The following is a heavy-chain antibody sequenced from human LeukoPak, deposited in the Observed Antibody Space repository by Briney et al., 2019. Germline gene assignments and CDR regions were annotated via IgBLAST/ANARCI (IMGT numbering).Heavy chain of an antibody. V-gene: IGHV3-9*01. CDR3: ARASYYYDTTGLGAVDI. Sequence: QPGRSLRLSCTASGFTFDDYAMHWVRQAPGKGLERVSGINWYYDNIGYADPVKGRFTISRDDAKKSLFLQMNSLRTEDTALYYCARASYYYDTTGLGAVDIWGQGTMVTVSS. J-gene: IGHJ3*02. CDR1: GFTFDDYA. D-gene: IGHD3-22*01. CDR2: INWYYDNI.